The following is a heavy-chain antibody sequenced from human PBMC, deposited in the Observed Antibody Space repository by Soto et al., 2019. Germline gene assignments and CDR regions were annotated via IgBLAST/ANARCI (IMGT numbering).Heavy chain of an antibody. V-gene: IGHV4-34*01. D-gene: IGHD6-13*01. J-gene: IGHJ6*02. CDR1: GGSFSGYY. CDR2: INHSGST. CDR3: ARVFRSSWYGGYYYGMGV. Sequence: PSETLSLTCAVYGGSFSGYYWSWIRQPPGKGLEWIGEINHSGSTNYNPSLKSRVTISVDTSKNQFSLKLSSATAADTAVYYCARVFRSSWYGGYYYGMGVWGQGTTVTVSS.